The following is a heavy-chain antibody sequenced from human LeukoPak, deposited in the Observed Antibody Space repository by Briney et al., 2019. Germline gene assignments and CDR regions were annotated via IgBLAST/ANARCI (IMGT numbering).Heavy chain of an antibody. CDR3: ARGTYRVAGTHNWFDP. V-gene: IGHV4-38-2*02. CDR2: FYHSGST. CDR1: GYFISSGYY. D-gene: IGHD6-19*01. J-gene: IGHJ5*02. Sequence: SETLSLTCTVSGYFISSGYYWGWIRQPPGRGLEWIGSFYHSGSTYYNPSLKSRVTISVNTSKNQFSLKLSSVTAADTAVYYCARGTYRVAGTHNWFDPWGQGTLVTVSS.